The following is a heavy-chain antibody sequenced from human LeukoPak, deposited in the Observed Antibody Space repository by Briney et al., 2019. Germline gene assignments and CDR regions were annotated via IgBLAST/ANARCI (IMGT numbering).Heavy chain of an antibody. V-gene: IGHV3-23*01. CDR3: AQELSDIFVVRTDS. CDR2: MSAYNDRT. J-gene: IGHJ4*02. Sequence: GRSLRLSCAPAGFTFTNTAMSWARQTPGKGLEWVATMSAYNDRTHYADSVRGRFTVSRDNSKNTLSLQMNSLREDDTAVYYCAQELSDIFVVRTDSWGQGTLVTVSS. D-gene: IGHD3-9*01. CDR1: GFTFTNTA.